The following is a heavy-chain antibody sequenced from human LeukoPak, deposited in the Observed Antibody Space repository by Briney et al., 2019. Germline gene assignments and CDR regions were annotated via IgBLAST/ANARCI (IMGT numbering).Heavy chain of an antibody. CDR3: AKFKWLRRFDY. Sequence: GGSLRLSCAPSGFTFDNFAMTWVRQAPGKGLEWVSEITGSGGSTYYADSVKGRFTISRDNSKNTLYLQMNSLRAEDTAVYYCAKFKWLRRFDYWGQGTLVTVSS. V-gene: IGHV3-23*01. D-gene: IGHD5-12*01. CDR2: ITGSGGST. J-gene: IGHJ4*02. CDR1: GFTFDNFA.